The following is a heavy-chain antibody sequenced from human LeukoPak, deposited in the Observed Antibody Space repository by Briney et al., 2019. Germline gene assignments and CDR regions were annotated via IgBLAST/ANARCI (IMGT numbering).Heavy chain of an antibody. V-gene: IGHV3-21*01. CDR2: ISSSSSYI. J-gene: IGHJ5*02. Sequence: VKPGGSLRLSCAASGFTFSSYSMNWVRQAPGKGLEWVSSISSSSSYIYYADSVKGRFTISRDNAKNSLYLQMNSLRAEDTAVYYCARDFYSSSWTENWFDPWGQGTLVTVSS. CDR3: ARDFYSSSWTENWFDP. CDR1: GFTFSSYS. D-gene: IGHD6-13*01.